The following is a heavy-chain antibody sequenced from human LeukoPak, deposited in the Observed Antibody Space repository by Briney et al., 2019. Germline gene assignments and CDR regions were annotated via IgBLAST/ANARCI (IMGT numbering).Heavy chain of an antibody. V-gene: IGHV4-59*08. D-gene: IGHD3-22*01. CDR3: ARHVGYDSSGYYSRQDAFDI. CDR1: GGSISSYY. CDR2: SYYSGST. Sequence: SETLSLTCTVSGGSISSYYWSWIRQPPGKGLEWIGYSYYSGSTNYNPSLKSRVTISVDTSKNQFSLKLSSVTAADTAVYYCARHVGYDSSGYYSRQDAFDIWGQGTMVTVSS. J-gene: IGHJ3*02.